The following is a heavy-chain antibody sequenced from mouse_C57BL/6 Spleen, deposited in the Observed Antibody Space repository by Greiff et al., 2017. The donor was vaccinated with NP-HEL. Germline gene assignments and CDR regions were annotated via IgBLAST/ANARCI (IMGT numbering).Heavy chain of an antibody. CDR2: IYPGSGNT. CDR3: ARYGLGYAMDY. Sequence: VQLQQSGPELVKPGASVKISCKASGYSFTSYYIHWVKQRPGQGLEWIGWIYPGSGNTKYNEKFKGKATLTADTSSSTAYMQLSSLTSEDSAVYYCARYGLGYAMDYWGQGTSVTVSS. J-gene: IGHJ4*01. D-gene: IGHD1-2*01. CDR1: GYSFTSYY. V-gene: IGHV1-66*01.